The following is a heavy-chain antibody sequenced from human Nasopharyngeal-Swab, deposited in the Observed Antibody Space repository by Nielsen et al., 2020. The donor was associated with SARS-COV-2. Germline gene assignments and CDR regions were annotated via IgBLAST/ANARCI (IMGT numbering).Heavy chain of an antibody. J-gene: IGHJ3*02. CDR1: GYNFTTYD. CDR2: MNPNSGNT. CDR3: ARGGYSTNAFDI. V-gene: IGHV1-8*01. Sequence: ASVKVSCKASGYNFTTYDFNWVRQAPGQGLEWMGWMNPNSGNTGYAQKFQGRVTMTRNTSISTAYMELSSLRSEDTAVYYCARGGYSTNAFDILGQGTMVTVAS. D-gene: IGHD6-13*01.